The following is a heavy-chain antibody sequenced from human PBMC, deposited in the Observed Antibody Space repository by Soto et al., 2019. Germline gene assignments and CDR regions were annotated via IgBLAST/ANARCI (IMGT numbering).Heavy chain of an antibody. CDR2: IKPSGGST. J-gene: IGHJ6*02. Sequence: ASVKVSCRASGDTFNSYYRNRVRQAPGEGLELMGRIKPSGGSTSYAQRFQGRVSMTRDTSASTVYMELSSLRSEDTAVYYCARHTIAGAGRGPYYCYCMEVWGQGTTVTVSS. CDR1: GDTFNSYY. D-gene: IGHD6-19*01. CDR3: ARHTIAGAGRGPYYCYCMEV. V-gene: IGHV1-46*02.